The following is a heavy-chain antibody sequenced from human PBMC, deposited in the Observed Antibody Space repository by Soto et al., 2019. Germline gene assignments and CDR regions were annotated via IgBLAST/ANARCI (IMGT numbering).Heavy chain of an antibody. CDR2: ISGSGGST. J-gene: IGHJ4*02. V-gene: IGHV3-23*01. CDR3: AKDTPLRYCSSTSCHNFDY. CDR1: GFTFSTYA. Sequence: GSLRLSCAASGFTFSTYAMSWVRQAPGKGLEWVSAISGSGGSTFYADSVKGRFTISRDNSTNTLYLQMNSLRAEDTAVYYCAKDTPLRYCSSTSCHNFDYWGQGTLVTVSS. D-gene: IGHD2-2*02.